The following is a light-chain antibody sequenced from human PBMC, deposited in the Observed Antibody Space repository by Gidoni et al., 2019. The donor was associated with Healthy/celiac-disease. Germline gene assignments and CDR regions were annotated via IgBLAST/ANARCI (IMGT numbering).Light chain of an antibody. CDR3: QQYNSYLCT. Sequence: DIQMTQSPSTLSASVGGRVTITCRASQSISSWLAWYQQKPGKAPKLLIYKASSLESGVPSRFSGSGSGTEFTLTISSLQPDDFATYYCQQYNSYLCTFGQXTKLEIK. CDR2: KAS. CDR1: QSISSW. J-gene: IGKJ2*02. V-gene: IGKV1-5*03.